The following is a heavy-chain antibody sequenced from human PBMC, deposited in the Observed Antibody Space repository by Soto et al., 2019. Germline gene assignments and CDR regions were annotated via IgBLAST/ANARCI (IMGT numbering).Heavy chain of an antibody. CDR1: GFTFSYYA. D-gene: IGHD2-15*01. Sequence: EVQLLESGGGLVQPGGSLRLSCAASGFTFSYYAMSWVRQTPGTWLEWVSGISGGGGTTYYAASVKGRFTISRDNSKNTLYLQINSLRAEDTAIYHCAKQAGYRSDPFAYWGQGTLVTVSS. CDR2: ISGGGGTT. V-gene: IGHV3-23*01. CDR3: AKQAGYRSDPFAY. J-gene: IGHJ4*02.